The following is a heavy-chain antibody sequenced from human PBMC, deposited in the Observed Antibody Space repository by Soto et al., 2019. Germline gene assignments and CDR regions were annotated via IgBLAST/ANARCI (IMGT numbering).Heavy chain of an antibody. Sequence: SETLSLTCAVSGGSISSSNWWSWVRQPPGKGLEWIGEIYHSGSTNYNPSLKSRVTISVDKSKNQFSLKLSSVTAADTAVYYCAVTRGYSYAKGWFDPSGQGTLVTVSS. CDR3: AVTRGYSYAKGWFDP. D-gene: IGHD5-18*01. CDR2: IYHSGST. V-gene: IGHV4-4*02. J-gene: IGHJ5*02. CDR1: GGSISSSNW.